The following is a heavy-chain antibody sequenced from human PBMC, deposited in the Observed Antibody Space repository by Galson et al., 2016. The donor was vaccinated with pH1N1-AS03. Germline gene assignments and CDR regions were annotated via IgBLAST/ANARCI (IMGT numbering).Heavy chain of an antibody. Sequence: ETLSLTCTVSGGSVSSYYWSWIRQPPGKGLEWIGCIYYSGNTNYNPSFKSRVTISVDTSKTQFSLNLTSVTAADTAVYYCSRGLGYSPFYYYYGMDIWGQGTTVTVSS. CDR3: SRGLGYSPFYYYYGMDI. CDR1: GGSVSSYY. V-gene: IGHV4-59*02. D-gene: IGHD2-15*01. J-gene: IGHJ6*02. CDR2: IYYSGNT.